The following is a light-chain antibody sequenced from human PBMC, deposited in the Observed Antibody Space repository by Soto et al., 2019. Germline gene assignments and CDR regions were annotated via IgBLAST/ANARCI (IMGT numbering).Light chain of an antibody. CDR2: DAS. J-gene: IGKJ1*01. CDR3: RQRGGWPRT. CDR1: QSVRTS. V-gene: IGKV3-11*01. Sequence: EIVLTQSPATLSLYPGERATLSCRASQSVRTSLAWYQQKPGQAPRLLFYDASNRATGIPARFSGSGSGTDFTLTISSLEPEAFAVYYCRQRGGWPRTFGQGTNVEIK.